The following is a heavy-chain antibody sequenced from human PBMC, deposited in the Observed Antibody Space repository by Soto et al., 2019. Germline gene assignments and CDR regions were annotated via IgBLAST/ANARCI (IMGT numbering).Heavy chain of an antibody. Sequence: QLQLQESGPGLVKPSETLSLTCTVSGGSISSSSYYWGWIRQPPGKGLEWIGSIYYSGSTYYNPSRKSRVTISVDTSKNQFSLKLSSVTAADTAVYYCARRVLGRFDYYDSSGYYPGAFDIWGQGTMVTVSS. J-gene: IGHJ3*02. CDR2: IYYSGST. CDR3: ARRVLGRFDYYDSSGYYPGAFDI. CDR1: GGSISSSSYY. V-gene: IGHV4-39*01. D-gene: IGHD3-22*01.